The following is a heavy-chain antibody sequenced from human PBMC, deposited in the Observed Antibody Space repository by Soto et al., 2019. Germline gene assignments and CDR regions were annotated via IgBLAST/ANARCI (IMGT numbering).Heavy chain of an antibody. CDR1: GYTLTELS. CDR3: ATGEGRITGTTSFGY. CDR2: FDPEDGET. J-gene: IGHJ4*02. V-gene: IGHV1-24*01. Sequence: ASGKVSCKVSGYTLTELSMHWVRQAPGKGLEWMGGFDPEDGETIYAQKFQGRVTMTEDTSTDTAYMELSSLRSEDTAVYYCATGEGRITGTTSFGYWGQGTLVTVSS. D-gene: IGHD1-20*01.